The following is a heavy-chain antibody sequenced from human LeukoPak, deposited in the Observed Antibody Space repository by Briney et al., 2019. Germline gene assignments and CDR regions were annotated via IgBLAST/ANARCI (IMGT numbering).Heavy chain of an antibody. J-gene: IGHJ4*02. CDR2: ISGSGDST. CDR3: AKVHLDVVVVTAIPDYFDS. CDR1: GFTFKNYA. V-gene: IGHV3-23*01. Sequence: GGSLRLSCAVSGFTFKNYAMSWIRQAPGKGLEWVSGISGSGDSTYYADSVKGRFTISRDNSKNTLYLQMNSLRAEDTAVYYCAKVHLDVVVVTAIPDYFDSWGQGALVTVSS. D-gene: IGHD2-21*02.